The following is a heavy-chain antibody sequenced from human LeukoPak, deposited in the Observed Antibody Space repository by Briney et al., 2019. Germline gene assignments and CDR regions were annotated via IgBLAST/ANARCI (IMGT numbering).Heavy chain of an antibody. CDR3: ARRLISATIDS. J-gene: IGHJ4*02. V-gene: IGHV4-39*01. CDR2: ILHSGTT. Sequence: SETLSLTCTVSGDSISNNRYYWAWIRQPPGAGLEWIGSILHSGTTFYNPSLKTRLTISVDTSKNQFSLRLNSMTAADTAVYYCARRLISATIDSWGQGILVTVSS. D-gene: IGHD2-15*01. CDR1: GDSISNNRYY.